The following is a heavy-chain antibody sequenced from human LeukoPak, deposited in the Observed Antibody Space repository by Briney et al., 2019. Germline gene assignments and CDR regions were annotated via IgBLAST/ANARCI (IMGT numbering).Heavy chain of an antibody. CDR3: AKGRSTSCYDYFDY. CDR2: ISWNSDSI. CDR1: GFTFDDYA. V-gene: IGHV3-9*03. D-gene: IGHD2-2*01. J-gene: IGHJ4*02. Sequence: PGGSLRLSCAASGFTFDDYAMHWVRQAPGKGLEWVSGISWNSDSIGYADSVKGRFTISRDNAKNSLYLQMNSLRAEDMALYYCAKGRSTSCYDYFDYWGQGTLVTVSS.